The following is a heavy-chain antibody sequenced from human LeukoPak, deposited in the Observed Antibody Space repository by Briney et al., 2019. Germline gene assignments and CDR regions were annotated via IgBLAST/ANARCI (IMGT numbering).Heavy chain of an antibody. D-gene: IGHD3-22*01. CDR2: IYYSGST. J-gene: IGHJ4*02. Sequence: SETLSLTCTVSGGSISSSSYYWGWIRQPPGKGLEWIGSIYYSGSTYYNPSLKSRVTLSVDTSKNQFSLKLSSVTAADTAVYYCARDVGDSSGYYTYWGQGTLVTVSS. CDR3: ARDVGDSSGYYTY. V-gene: IGHV4-39*07. CDR1: GGSISSSSYY.